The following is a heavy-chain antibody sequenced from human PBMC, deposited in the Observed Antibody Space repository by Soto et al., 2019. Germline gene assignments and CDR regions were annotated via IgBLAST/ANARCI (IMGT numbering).Heavy chain of an antibody. V-gene: IGHV1-46*03. J-gene: IGHJ4*02. CDR2: INPSGGST. D-gene: IGHD3-3*01. CDR1: GYTFTSYY. CDR3: ARDSHYDFWSGYPKYYFDY. Sequence: GASVKVSCKASGYTFTSYYMHWVRQAPGQGLEWMGIINPSGGSTSYAQKFQGRVTMTRDTSTSTVYMELSSLRSEDTAVYYCARDSHYDFWSGYPKYYFDYWGQGTLVTVSS.